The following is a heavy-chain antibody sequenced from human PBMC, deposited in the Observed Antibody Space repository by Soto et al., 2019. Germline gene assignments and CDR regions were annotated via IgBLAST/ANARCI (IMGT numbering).Heavy chain of an antibody. V-gene: IGHV4-38-2*01. CDR3: ARVHYCGSGSYQPYPHFYY. CDR1: GYSISSGYY. CDR2: IYHSGST. D-gene: IGHD3-10*01. Sequence: ETLSLTCAVSGYSISSGYYWGWIRQPPGKGLEWIGSIYHSGSTYYNPSLKTRVTISVDTSKNQFSLKLSAVAAADTAVYYCARVHYCGSGSYQPYPHFYYLGQGTLVTVSS. J-gene: IGHJ4*02.